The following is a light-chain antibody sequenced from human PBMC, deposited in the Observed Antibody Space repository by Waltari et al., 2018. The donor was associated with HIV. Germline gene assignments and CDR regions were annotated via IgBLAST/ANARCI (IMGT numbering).Light chain of an antibody. V-gene: IGLV2-14*03. J-gene: IGLJ3*02. Sequence: QSVLTQPASVSGSPGQSVTISCTGTSSDFGFDNYVSWYQQYQGKAPTLIIYEVSSRPSGFSDRFSGSKSCTTASLTISGLQNEDEADYFCTSYTTSDTLRFGGGTKVTVL. CDR3: TSYTTSDTLR. CDR1: SSDFGFDNY. CDR2: EVS.